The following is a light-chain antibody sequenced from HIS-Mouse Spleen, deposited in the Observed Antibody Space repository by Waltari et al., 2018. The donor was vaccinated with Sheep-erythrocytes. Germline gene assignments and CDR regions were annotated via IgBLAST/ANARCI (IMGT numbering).Light chain of an antibody. CDR1: SSYVGSYNL. V-gene: IGLV2-23*01. J-gene: IGLJ3*02. CDR3: CSYAGSSTPWV. CDR2: EGS. Sequence: QSALTQPASVSGSPGQSITISCTGPSSYVGSYNLVSWYQQHPGKAPKLMIYEGSKRPSGVSNRFSGSKSGNTASLTISGLQAEDEADYYCCSYAGSSTPWVFGGGTKLTVL.